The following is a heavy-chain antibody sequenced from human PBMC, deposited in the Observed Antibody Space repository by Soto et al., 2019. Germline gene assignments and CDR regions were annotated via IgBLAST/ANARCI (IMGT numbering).Heavy chain of an antibody. J-gene: IGHJ4*02. Sequence: EVQLVESGGGSVQPGGSLRLSCAASGFTFSRYSMNWVRQAPGKGLEWVSYISYTTGTIYYADSVKGRFTISRDNAKNSLYLQMNSLRTEDTAVYYCARQYFDWLPLYFDYWGQGALVTVSS. CDR1: GFTFSRYS. CDR3: ARQYFDWLPLYFDY. V-gene: IGHV3-48*01. CDR2: ISYTTGTI. D-gene: IGHD3-9*01.